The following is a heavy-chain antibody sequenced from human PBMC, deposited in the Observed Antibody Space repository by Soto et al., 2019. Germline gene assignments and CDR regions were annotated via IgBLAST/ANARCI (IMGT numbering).Heavy chain of an antibody. J-gene: IGHJ2*01. CDR3: ARRATTSAGYFDL. D-gene: IGHD1-1*01. Sequence: LRLSCAASGFTFSNYWMSWVRQAPGKGLEWVANIKQDGSEKNYKDSVKGRLTISRDNAKNSLSLQMNSLRAEDTAVYYCARRATTSAGYFDLWGRGTLVTVSS. V-gene: IGHV3-7*01. CDR2: IKQDGSEK. CDR1: GFTFSNYW.